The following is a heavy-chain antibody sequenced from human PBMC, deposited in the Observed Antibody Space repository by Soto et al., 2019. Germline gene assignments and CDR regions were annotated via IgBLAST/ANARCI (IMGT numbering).Heavy chain of an antibody. CDR3: ASPKHCSGGSCSPSGGMDV. CDR2: INPNGGST. J-gene: IGHJ6*02. Sequence: GASVKVSCKASGYTFTSYYMHWVRQAPGQRLEWMGIINPNGGSTSYAQKFQGRVTMTRDTSTSTVYMELSSLRSEDTAVYYCASPKHCSGGSCSPSGGMDVWGQGTTVTVSS. CDR1: GYTFTSYY. V-gene: IGHV1-46*03. D-gene: IGHD2-15*01.